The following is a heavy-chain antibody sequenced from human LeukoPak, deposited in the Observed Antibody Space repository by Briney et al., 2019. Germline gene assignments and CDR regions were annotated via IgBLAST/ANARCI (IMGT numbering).Heavy chain of an antibody. D-gene: IGHD2-21*02. J-gene: IGHJ4*02. CDR2: INPNSGGT. Sequence: ASVKVSCKASGYTFTGYYMHWVRQAPGQGLEWMGWINPNSGGTNYAQKFQGRVTMTRDTSISTAYMELSRLRSDDTAVYYCARVVGVGMTGVTNFDYGGGEPRVTVSS. V-gene: IGHV1-2*02. CDR3: ARVVGVGMTGVTNFDY. CDR1: GYTFTGYY.